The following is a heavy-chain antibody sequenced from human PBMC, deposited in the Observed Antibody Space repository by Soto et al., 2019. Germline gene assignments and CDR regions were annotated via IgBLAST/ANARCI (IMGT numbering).Heavy chain of an antibody. Sequence: PGESLKISCKGSGYSFTSYWIGWVRQMPGKGLEWMGIIYPGDSDTRYSPSFQGQVTISADKSISTAYLQWSSLKASDTAMYYCARSGYLYYYYYGMDVWGQGTTVTVSS. D-gene: IGHD3-22*01. CDR2: IYPGDSDT. J-gene: IGHJ6*02. CDR1: GYSFTSYW. V-gene: IGHV5-51*01. CDR3: ARSGYLYYYYYGMDV.